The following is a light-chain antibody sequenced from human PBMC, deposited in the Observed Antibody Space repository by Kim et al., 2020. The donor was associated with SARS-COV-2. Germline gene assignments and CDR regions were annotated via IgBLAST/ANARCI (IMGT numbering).Light chain of an antibody. CDR3: QAWDTTSVL. V-gene: IGLV3-1*01. CDR2: VDS. Sequence: SGSPGQTARIPGSGDKLWGTYACCYQQKPGQPPVLLLYVDSKRPSGIPERFSGSMSGNTATLTIRGSQAMDEADYYCQAWDTTSVLFGRGTQLTVL. CDR1: KLWGTY. J-gene: IGLJ3*02.